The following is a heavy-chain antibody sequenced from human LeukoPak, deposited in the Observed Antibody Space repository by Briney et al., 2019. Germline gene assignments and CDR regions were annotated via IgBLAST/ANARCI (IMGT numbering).Heavy chain of an antibody. CDR3: AKAEGATLYYYGVDV. CDR2: ISSGGGDT. Sequence: GGSLRLSCAASGFTLSSYAMSWVRQAPGKGLEWVSTISSGGGDTYIADSVKGRFTISRDNSKYTLYLQMNRLRADDTAVYYCAKAEGATLYYYGVDVWGQGTTVTVSS. CDR1: GFTLSSYA. J-gene: IGHJ6*02. V-gene: IGHV3-23*01.